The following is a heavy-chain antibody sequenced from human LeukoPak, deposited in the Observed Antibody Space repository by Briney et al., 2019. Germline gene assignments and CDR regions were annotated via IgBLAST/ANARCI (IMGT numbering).Heavy chain of an antibody. Sequence: PGWSLRLSCAASGFTVSSNHMSWVRQAPGKGPVWVSVIYSGGTTYYADSVKGRFTISRDNSKNTLNLQLNSLRTEDTAVFYCAKPRDIDSWAFDVWGQGTMVTVSS. V-gene: IGHV3-66*04. D-gene: IGHD2-15*01. CDR2: IYSGGTT. CDR1: GFTVSSNH. CDR3: AKPRDIDSWAFDV. J-gene: IGHJ3*01.